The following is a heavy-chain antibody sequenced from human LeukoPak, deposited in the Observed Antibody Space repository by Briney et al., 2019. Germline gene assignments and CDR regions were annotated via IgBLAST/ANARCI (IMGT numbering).Heavy chain of an antibody. J-gene: IGHJ4*02. CDR2: IYTSGST. CDR1: GDSISNYF. Sequence: PSETLSLTCTVSGDSISNYFWSWIRQPAGKGLEWSGRIYTSGSTDYNPSLKSRVTMSVDTSKNQFSLKVWSVTAADTAVYYCARESKSYDGSGFYHDSWGQGTLVTVSS. CDR3: ARESKSYDGSGFYHDS. V-gene: IGHV4-4*07. D-gene: IGHD3-22*01.